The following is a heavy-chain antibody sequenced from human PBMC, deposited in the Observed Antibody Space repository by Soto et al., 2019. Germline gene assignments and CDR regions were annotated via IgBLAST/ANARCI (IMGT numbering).Heavy chain of an antibody. Sequence: PSDALSLTCSVSGRSISSGDSNRSWIRQPPGKGLEWIGYIYHSGSTYYNPSLKSRVTISVDTSKNQFSLKLSSVTAADTAVYYCASERPDGARLDPWGQGTLIT. CDR2: IYHSGST. V-gene: IGHV4-30-4*02. CDR1: GRSISSGDSN. J-gene: IGHJ5*02. D-gene: IGHD6-6*01. CDR3: ASERPDGARLDP.